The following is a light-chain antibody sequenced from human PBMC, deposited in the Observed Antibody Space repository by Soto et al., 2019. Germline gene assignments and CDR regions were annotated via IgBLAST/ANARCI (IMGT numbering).Light chain of an antibody. CDR3: AAWDDSLNGPA. Sequence: GTPGQRVTVSCSGTYSNIGINDVHWYRQLSGTAPQILIYDTSQRATGVPDRFSGSRSGTSASLVISGLQTEDEADYHCAAWDDSLNGPAFGGGTKVTVL. CDR1: YSNIGIND. J-gene: IGLJ2*01. CDR2: DTS. V-gene: IGLV1-44*01.